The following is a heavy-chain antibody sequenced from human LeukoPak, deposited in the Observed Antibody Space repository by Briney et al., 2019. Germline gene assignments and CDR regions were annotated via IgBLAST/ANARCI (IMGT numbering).Heavy chain of an antibody. V-gene: IGHV4-39*07. D-gene: IGHD3-10*01. Sequence: SETLSLTCSVSSGSISNSNYYWGWIRQPPGKGLEWIGSIFYSGSTDYNPSLKSRVTISVDTSKNQFSLKLSSVTAADTAVYYCAREDGSGSYLDYWGQGTLVTVSS. CDR3: AREDGSGSYLDY. CDR2: IFYSGST. J-gene: IGHJ4*02. CDR1: SGSISNSNYY.